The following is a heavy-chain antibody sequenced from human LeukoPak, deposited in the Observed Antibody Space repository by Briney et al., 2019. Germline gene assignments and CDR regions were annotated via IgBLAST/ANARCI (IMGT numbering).Heavy chain of an antibody. CDR2: IIPIFGTA. Sequence: SVKVSCKASGGTFSSYAISWVRQAPGQGLEWMGGIIPIFGTANYAQKFQGRVTITTDESTSTAYMELSSLRSEDTAVYYCARSPNPSGGTGYNWFDRWGQGTLVTVSS. CDR3: ARSPNPSGGTGYNWFDR. J-gene: IGHJ5*02. V-gene: IGHV1-69*05. D-gene: IGHD2-15*01. CDR1: GGTFSSYA.